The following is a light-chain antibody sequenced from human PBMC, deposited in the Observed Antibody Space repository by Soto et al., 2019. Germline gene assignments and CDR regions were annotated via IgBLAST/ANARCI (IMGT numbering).Light chain of an antibody. J-gene: IGLJ1*01. Sequence: SALTQPPSASGSPGQSATISCTGTSSDVGGYDYVSWYQQHPGKAPELIIYEVNKRPSGVPDRFSGSKSGNTASLTVSGLQAEDEADYYCNSYSGSNNFVVFGTGTKVTVL. CDR3: NSYSGSNNFVV. V-gene: IGLV2-8*01. CDR1: SSDVGGYDY. CDR2: EVN.